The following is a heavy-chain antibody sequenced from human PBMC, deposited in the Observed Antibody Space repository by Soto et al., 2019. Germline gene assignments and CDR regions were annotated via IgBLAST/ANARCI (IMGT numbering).Heavy chain of an antibody. V-gene: IGHV3-7*03. CDR3: ARDIIVVVPAAIGWFDP. CDR1: GFTFSSYW. D-gene: IGHD2-2*02. CDR2: IKQDGSEK. J-gene: IGHJ5*02. Sequence: PGGSLRLSCGASGFTFSSYWMSWVRQAPGKGLEWVANIKQDGSEKYYVDSVKGRFTISRDNAKNSLYLQMNSLRAEDTAVYYCARDIIVVVPAAIGWFDPWGQGTLVTVSS.